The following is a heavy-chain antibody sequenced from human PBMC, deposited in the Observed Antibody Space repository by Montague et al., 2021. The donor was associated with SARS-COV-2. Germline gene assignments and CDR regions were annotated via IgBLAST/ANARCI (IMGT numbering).Heavy chain of an antibody. V-gene: IGHV3-7*01. CDR2: IKQDVSQT. CDR1: GFSFSDFY. D-gene: IGHD3-16*01. J-gene: IGHJ6*02. CDR3: ARDFPYYDTNSSPLCH. Sequence: SLRLSCAASGFSFSDFYMSWARQAPGKGLEWLATIKQDVSQTSXXXSXXXRFPISRDNAKRSLYLQANVLRGEDTAVYYCARDFPYYDTNSSPLCHWGRGTKVTVSS.